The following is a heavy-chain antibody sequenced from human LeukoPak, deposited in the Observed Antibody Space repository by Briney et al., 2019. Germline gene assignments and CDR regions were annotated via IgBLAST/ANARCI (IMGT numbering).Heavy chain of an antibody. J-gene: IGHJ6*03. Sequence: GASVKVSCKASGGTFSSYSITWVRQAPGQGLEWMGGIMPLFNTANYAQQFQGRVTITTDESTSTAYMELSSLRFEDTAMYYCARVDRYDDYLDVWGKGTTVTVSS. CDR1: GGTFSSYS. CDR3: ARVDRYDDYLDV. CDR2: IMPLFNTA. V-gene: IGHV1-69*05.